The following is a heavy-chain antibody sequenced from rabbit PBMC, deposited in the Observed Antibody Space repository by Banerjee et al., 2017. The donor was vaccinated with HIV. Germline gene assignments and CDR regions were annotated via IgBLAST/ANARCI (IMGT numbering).Heavy chain of an antibody. Sequence: QEQLEESGGDLVKPEGSLTLTCTASGFSFSNKYVMCWVRQAPGKGLEWIACIGAGGSGGTYYASWAKGRFTISKTSSTTVTLQMTSLTAADTATYFCARDLTGIIGWNFNLWGQGTLVTVS. V-gene: IGHV1S45*01. CDR1: GFSFSNKYV. J-gene: IGHJ4*01. D-gene: IGHD1-1*01. CDR2: IGAGGSGGT. CDR3: ARDLTGIIGWNFNL.